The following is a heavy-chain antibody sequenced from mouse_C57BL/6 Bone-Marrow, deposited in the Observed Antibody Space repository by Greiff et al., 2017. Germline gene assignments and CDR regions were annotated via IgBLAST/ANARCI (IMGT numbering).Heavy chain of an antibody. Sequence: QVQLQQSGPELVKPGASVKISCKASGYAFSSSWMNWVKQRPGKGLEWIGRIYPGDGDTNYNGKFKGKATLTADKSSSTAYMQLSSLTSEDSAVYFGASRLRCAYWGQGTLVTVSA. V-gene: IGHV1-82*01. D-gene: IGHD2-1*01. CDR1: GYAFSSSW. J-gene: IGHJ3*01. CDR3: ASRLRCAY. CDR2: IYPGDGDT.